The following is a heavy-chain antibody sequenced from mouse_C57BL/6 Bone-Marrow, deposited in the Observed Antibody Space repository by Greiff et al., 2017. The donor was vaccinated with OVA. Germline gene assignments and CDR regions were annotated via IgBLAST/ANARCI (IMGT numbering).Heavy chain of an antibody. Sequence: VQLQQSVAELVRPGASVKLSCTASGFNIKNTYMPWVKQRPEQGLEWIGRIDPANGNTKYAPKFQGKATITADTSSNTDYLQLSSLTSEDTAIYYCAFYGSGFAYWGQGTLVTVSA. CDR3: AFYGSGFAY. V-gene: IGHV14-3*01. CDR2: IDPANGNT. CDR1: GFNIKNTY. D-gene: IGHD1-1*01. J-gene: IGHJ3*01.